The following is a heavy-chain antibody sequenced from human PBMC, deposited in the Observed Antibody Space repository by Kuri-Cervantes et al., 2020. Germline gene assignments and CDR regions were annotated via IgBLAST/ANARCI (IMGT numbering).Heavy chain of an antibody. D-gene: IGHD2-15*01. CDR1: GFTFSSYW. CDR3: ARPGIYCSGGGSCFPFEC. Sequence: GESLKISCAASGFTFSSYWMTWVRQAPGKGPEWVANIIKDGSEKYYVDSVKGRFTISRDNAKNSLSLQMNDLRVEDTAVYYCARPGIYCSGGGSCFPFECWGQGTLVAVSS. V-gene: IGHV3-7*01. J-gene: IGHJ4*02. CDR2: IIKDGSEK.